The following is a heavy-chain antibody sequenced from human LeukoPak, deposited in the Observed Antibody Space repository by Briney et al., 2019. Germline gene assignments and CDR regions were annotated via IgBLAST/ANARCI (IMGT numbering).Heavy chain of an antibody. CDR3: ARVGAVVVPAAIPGDY. Sequence: PGGSLRLSCAASGFTVSSNYMSWVRQAPGKGLEWVSVIYSGGSTYYADSVKGRFTISRDNSKNTLYPQMNSLRAEDTAVYYCARVGAVVVPAAIPGDYWGQGTLVTVSS. CDR1: GFTVSSNY. D-gene: IGHD2-2*02. V-gene: IGHV3-53*01. J-gene: IGHJ4*02. CDR2: IYSGGST.